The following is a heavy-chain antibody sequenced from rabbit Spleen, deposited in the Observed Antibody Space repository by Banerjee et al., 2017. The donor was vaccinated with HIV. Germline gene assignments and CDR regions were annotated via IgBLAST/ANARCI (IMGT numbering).Heavy chain of an antibody. J-gene: IGHJ4*01. D-gene: IGHD1-1*01. Sequence: QSLEESGGGLVKPGASLTLTCTASGFSFSSSDYMCWVRQAPGKGLEWISCIDTNDGDTDYANWPKGRFTFSKTSSTTVTLQMTSLTAADTATYLCARDLVGVIGWNFNLWGQGTLVTVS. CDR3: ARDLVGVIGWNFNL. CDR2: IDTNDGDT. CDR1: GFSFSSSDY. V-gene: IGHV1S40*01.